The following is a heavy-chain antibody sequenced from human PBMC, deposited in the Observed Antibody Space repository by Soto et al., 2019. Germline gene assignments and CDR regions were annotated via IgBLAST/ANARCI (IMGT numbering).Heavy chain of an antibody. Sequence: SVKVSCKASGFTFTSSAMQWVRQARGQRLEWIGWIVVGSGNTNYAQKFQERVTITRDMSTSTAYMELSSLRSEDTAVYYCAAGRDSSGYYYVPWFDPWGQGTLVTVSS. D-gene: IGHD3-22*01. CDR1: GFTFTSSA. CDR2: IVVGSGNT. V-gene: IGHV1-58*02. J-gene: IGHJ5*02. CDR3: AAGRDSSGYYYVPWFDP.